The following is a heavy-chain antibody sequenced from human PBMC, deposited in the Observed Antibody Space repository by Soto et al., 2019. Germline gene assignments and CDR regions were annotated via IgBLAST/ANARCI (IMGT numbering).Heavy chain of an antibody. Sequence: GASMKVSCKASGYTFTSYRITWVRQAPGQGLEWMGWISAYNGNTNYAQKLQGRVTMTTDTYTSTAYMELRSLRSDDTAVYYCARDLDYGDRLDYWGQGTLVTVSS. D-gene: IGHD4-17*01. CDR3: ARDLDYGDRLDY. V-gene: IGHV1-18*01. CDR1: GYTFTSYR. J-gene: IGHJ4*02. CDR2: ISAYNGNT.